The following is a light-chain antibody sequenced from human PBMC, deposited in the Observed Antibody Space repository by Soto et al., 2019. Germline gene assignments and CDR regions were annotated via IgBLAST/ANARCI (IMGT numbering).Light chain of an antibody. CDR1: GSNIGAGSD. Sequence: QAVVTQPQSRSGAPEQRGTISCTGSGSNIGAGSDVHWYHQLPGTAPKLLIYGNTNRPSGVPDRFSGSKSGTSASLAIAWLQTEDEGDYYCQTYDSSLSGLYVFGTGTKHTVL. CDR3: QTYDSSLSGLYV. J-gene: IGLJ1*01. CDR2: GNT. V-gene: IGLV1-40*01.